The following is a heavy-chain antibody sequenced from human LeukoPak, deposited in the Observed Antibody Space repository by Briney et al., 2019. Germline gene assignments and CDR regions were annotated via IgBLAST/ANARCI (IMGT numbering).Heavy chain of an antibody. J-gene: IGHJ2*01. CDR1: GGSISSYY. CDR3: ARDFRGVELRPWYFDL. CDR2: IYTSGST. D-gene: IGHD1-7*01. Sequence: SETLSLTCTVSGGSISSYYWSWIRQPAGKGLEWIGRIYTSGSTNYNPSLKSRVTMSVDTSKNQFSLKLSSVTAADTAVYYCARDFRGVELRPWYFDLWGRGTLVTVSS. V-gene: IGHV4-4*07.